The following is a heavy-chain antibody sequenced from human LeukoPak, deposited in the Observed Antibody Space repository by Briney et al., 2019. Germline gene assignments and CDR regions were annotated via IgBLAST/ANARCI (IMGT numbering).Heavy chain of an antibody. D-gene: IGHD4-23*01. V-gene: IGHV1-2*02. J-gene: IGHJ4*02. CDR2: INPNSGGT. CDR1: GYTFTGYY. CDR3: ARDLYGGTSATFDY. Sequence: ASVKVSCKASGYTFTGYYMHWVRQAPGQGLEWMGWINPNSGGTYYAQKFQGRVTMTSDTSISTAYMELSRLRSDNTAVYYCARDLYGGTSATFDYWGQVTLVTVSS.